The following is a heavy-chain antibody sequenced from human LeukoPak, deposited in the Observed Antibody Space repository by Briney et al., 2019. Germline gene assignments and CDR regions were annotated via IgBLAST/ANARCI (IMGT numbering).Heavy chain of an antibody. D-gene: IGHD3-22*01. CDR3: ARVEGGRITMIVVVDYYFDY. Sequence: GGSLRLSCAASGFTFDDYGMSWVRQAPGKGLEWVSGINWNGVSTGYADSVKGRFTISRDNAKNSLYLQMNSLRAEDTALYYCARVEGGRITMIVVVDYYFDYWGQGTLVTVSS. V-gene: IGHV3-20*04. CDR1: GFTFDDYG. J-gene: IGHJ4*02. CDR2: INWNGVST.